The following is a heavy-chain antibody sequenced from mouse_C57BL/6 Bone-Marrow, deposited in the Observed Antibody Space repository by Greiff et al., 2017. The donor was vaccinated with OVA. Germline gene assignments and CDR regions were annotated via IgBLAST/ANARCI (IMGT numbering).Heavy chain of an antibody. D-gene: IGHD3-3*01. J-gene: IGHJ3*01. CDR2: ISSGGSYT. CDR3: ARQGGGTGAFAY. V-gene: IGHV5-6*01. Sequence: EVQGVESGGDLVKPGGSLKLSCAASGFTFSSYGMSWVRQTPDKRLEWVATISSGGSYTYYPDSVKGRFTISRDNAKNTLYLQMSSLKSEDTAMYYCARQGGGTGAFAYWGQGTLVTVSA. CDR1: GFTFSSYG.